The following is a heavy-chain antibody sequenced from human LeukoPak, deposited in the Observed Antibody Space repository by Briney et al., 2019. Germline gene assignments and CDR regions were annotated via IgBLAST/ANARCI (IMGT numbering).Heavy chain of an antibody. D-gene: IGHD4-17*01. CDR1: GLRFNTYA. Sequence: GGSLRLSCVTPGLRFNTYAMSWVRQAPGKGLEWVSAISAGGDETHYADSVKGRFTVSRDNSKNTLFLQMSSLRVEDTAVYYCAQDHLGFGDYWFGYWGQGTLVSVSS. V-gene: IGHV3-23*01. J-gene: IGHJ4*02. CDR3: AQDHLGFGDYWFGY. CDR2: ISAGGDET.